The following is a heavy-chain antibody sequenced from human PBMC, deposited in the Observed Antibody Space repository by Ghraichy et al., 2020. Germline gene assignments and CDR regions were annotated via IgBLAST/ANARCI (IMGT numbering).Heavy chain of an antibody. Sequence: GESLRLSCAASGFNFGSFGMHWVRQAPGKGLEWLAVISFDGSKKDLADSVKGRFTVSRDNSKNMLYLQMDSLRPEDSAMYYCAKVRYSGSSRPYYDHWGLGTLVTVSS. CDR2: ISFDGSKK. CDR3: AKVRYSGSSRPYYDH. CDR1: GFNFGSFG. D-gene: IGHD1-26*01. V-gene: IGHV3-30*18. J-gene: IGHJ4*02.